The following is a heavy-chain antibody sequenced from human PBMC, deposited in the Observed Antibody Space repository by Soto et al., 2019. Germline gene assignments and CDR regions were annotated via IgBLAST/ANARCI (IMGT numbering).Heavy chain of an antibody. CDR1: GDSISSSSHY. V-gene: IGHV4-39*01. CDR2: IYYSGST. CDR3: TILPGMDV. J-gene: IGHJ6*02. Sequence: SETLSLTCTVSGDSISSSSHYWAWIRQPPGKGLEWLGGIYYSGSTYYNPSLKSRVTISADTSKNQFSVRLSSVTAADTAVYYCTILPGMDVWGQGTTVTVSS.